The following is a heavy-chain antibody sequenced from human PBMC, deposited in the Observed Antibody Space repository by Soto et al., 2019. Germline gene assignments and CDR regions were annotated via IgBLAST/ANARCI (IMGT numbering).Heavy chain of an antibody. Sequence: SETLSLTCTVSGGSISSYYWSWIRQPPGKGLEWIGYIYYSGSTNYNPSLKSRVTISVDTSKNQFSLKLSSVTAADTAVYYCARREEEYSSSSVWFDPWGQGTLVTVSS. J-gene: IGHJ5*02. V-gene: IGHV4-59*01. CDR2: IYYSGST. CDR3: ARREEEYSSSSVWFDP. CDR1: GGSISSYY. D-gene: IGHD6-6*01.